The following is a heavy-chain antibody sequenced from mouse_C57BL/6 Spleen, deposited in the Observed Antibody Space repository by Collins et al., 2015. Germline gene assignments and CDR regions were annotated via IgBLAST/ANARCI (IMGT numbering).Heavy chain of an antibody. CDR3: ARLVRPNYYAMDY. V-gene: IGHV9-3-1*01. Sequence: QIQLVQSGPELKKPGETVKISCKASGYTFTNYGMNWVKQAPGKGLKWMGWINTYTGEPTYADDFKGRFAFSLETSASTAYLQINNLKNEDTATYFCARLVRPNYYAMDYWGQGTSVTVPS. J-gene: IGHJ4*01. CDR1: GYTFTNYG. CDR2: INTYTGEP. D-gene: IGHD2-14*01.